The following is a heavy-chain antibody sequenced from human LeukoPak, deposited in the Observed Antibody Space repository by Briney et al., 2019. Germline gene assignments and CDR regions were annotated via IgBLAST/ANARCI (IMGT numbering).Heavy chain of an antibody. D-gene: IGHD6-13*01. CDR2: INPNSGGT. CDR3: AREAIAAVNNYYYYYGMDV. Sequence: LGASVKVSCKASGYTFTSYGISWVRQAPRQGLEWMGWINPNSGGTNYAQKFQGRVTMTRDTSISTAYMELSRLRSDDTAVYYCAREAIAAVNNYYYYYGMDVWGQGTTVTVSS. CDR1: GYTFTSYG. J-gene: IGHJ6*02. V-gene: IGHV1-2*03.